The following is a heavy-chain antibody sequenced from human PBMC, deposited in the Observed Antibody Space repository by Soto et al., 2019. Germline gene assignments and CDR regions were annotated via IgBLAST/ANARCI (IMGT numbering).Heavy chain of an antibody. D-gene: IGHD3-9*01. V-gene: IGHV3-23*01. CDR2: ISGSGGNT. Sequence: DVQLLESGGGLAQPGGSLRLSCAAAESSFSSYTMNWVRLAAGKGLEWVSTISGSGGNTFYADSGKGRFTISRDNPKNTLDLQMNSLRVEDTAVYYCAGFDWRSWGRGALLPVTS. J-gene: IGHJ5*02. CDR1: ESSFSSYT. CDR3: AGFDWRS.